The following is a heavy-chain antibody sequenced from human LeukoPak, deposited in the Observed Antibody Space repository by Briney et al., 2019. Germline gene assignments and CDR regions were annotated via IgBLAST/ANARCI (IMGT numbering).Heavy chain of an antibody. CDR1: GFTFSSYS. Sequence: PGGSLRLSCAASGFTFSSYSMNWVRQAPGKGLEWVSSISSSSSYIYYADSVKGRFTISRDNAKNSLYLQMNSLRAEDTAVYYCAREHEYDGGSFDYWGQGTLVTGSS. V-gene: IGHV3-21*01. J-gene: IGHJ4*02. CDR3: AREHEYDGGSFDY. CDR2: ISSSSSYI. D-gene: IGHD4-23*01.